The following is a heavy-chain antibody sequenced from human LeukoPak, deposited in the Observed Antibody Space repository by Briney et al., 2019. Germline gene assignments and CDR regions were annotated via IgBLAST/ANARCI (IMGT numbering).Heavy chain of an antibody. Sequence: SGTLSLTCAVYGGSFSGYYWSWIRQPPGKGLEWIGEINHSGSTNYNPSLKSRVTISVDTSKNQFSLKLSSVTAADTAVYYCARHGGIYCSGGSCYSDDAFDIWGQGTMVTVSS. V-gene: IGHV4-34*01. CDR3: ARHGGIYCSGGSCYSDDAFDI. CDR2: INHSGST. D-gene: IGHD2-15*01. CDR1: GGSFSGYY. J-gene: IGHJ3*02.